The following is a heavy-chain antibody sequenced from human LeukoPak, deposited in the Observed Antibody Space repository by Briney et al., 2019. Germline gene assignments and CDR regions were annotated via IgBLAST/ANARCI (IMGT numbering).Heavy chain of an antibody. CDR3: ARGGEWLDP. CDR2: IYYSGST. J-gene: IGHJ5*02. V-gene: IGHV4-39*01. CDR1: GGSISSSSYY. Sequence: PSETLSLTCTVSGGSISSSSYYWGWIRQPPGKGLEWIGSIYYSGSTYYNPSLKSRVTISVDTSKNQFSLKLGSVTAADTAVYYCARGGEWLDPWGQGTLVTVSS. D-gene: IGHD2-15*01.